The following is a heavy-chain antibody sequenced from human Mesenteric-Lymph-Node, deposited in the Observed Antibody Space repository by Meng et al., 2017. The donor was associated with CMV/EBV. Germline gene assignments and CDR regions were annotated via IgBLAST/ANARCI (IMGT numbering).Heavy chain of an antibody. CDR3: ARSGYYDFWSGYPYGMDV. D-gene: IGHD3-3*01. CDR2: FYYSGST. Sequence: SETLSLTCTVAGGSVSSGTYYWSWIRQPPGKGLEWIGCFYYSGSTTYNPSLKSRVTISLDTSKNQVSLKLSSVTAADTAVYYCARSGYYDFWSGYPYGMDVWGQGTTVTVSS. V-gene: IGHV4-61*01. J-gene: IGHJ6*02. CDR1: GGSVSSGTYY.